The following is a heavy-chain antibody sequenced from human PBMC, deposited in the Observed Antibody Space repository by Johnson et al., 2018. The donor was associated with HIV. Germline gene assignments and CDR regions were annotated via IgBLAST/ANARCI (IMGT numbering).Heavy chain of an antibody. J-gene: IGHJ3*02. Sequence: VQLVESGGGVVQPGRSLRLSCAASGFTFSSYAMHWVRQAPGTGLEWVSGISWNSGSIGYADSVKGRFTISRDNAKNSLYLQMNSLRAEDTALYYCAKVGMIVVHGAFDIWGQGTMVTVSS. D-gene: IGHD3-22*01. V-gene: IGHV3-9*01. CDR1: GFTFSSYA. CDR3: AKVGMIVVHGAFDI. CDR2: ISWNSGSI.